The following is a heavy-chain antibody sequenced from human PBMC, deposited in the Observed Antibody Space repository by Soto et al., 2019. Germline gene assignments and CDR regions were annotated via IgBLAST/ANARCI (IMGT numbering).Heavy chain of an antibody. CDR3: ARLRIAAAGTYYYYYGMDV. V-gene: IGHV5-10-1*01. CDR2: IDPSDSYT. Sequence: GESLKISCKGSGYSFTSYWISWVRQMPGKGLEWMGRIDPSDSYTNYSPTFQGHVTISADKSISTAYMKWSSLKASDTAIYYCARLRIAAAGTYYYYYGMDVWGQGTTVTVSS. D-gene: IGHD6-13*01. J-gene: IGHJ6*02. CDR1: GYSFTSYW.